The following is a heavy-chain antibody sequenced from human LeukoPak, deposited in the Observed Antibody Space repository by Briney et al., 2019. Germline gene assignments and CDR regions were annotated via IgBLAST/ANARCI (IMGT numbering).Heavy chain of an antibody. CDR1: GFTFSSYG. D-gene: IGHD7-27*01. CDR2: IYSGGST. J-gene: IGHJ4*02. V-gene: IGHV3-53*01. Sequence: GGSLRLSCAASGFTFSSYGMSWVRQAPGKGLEWVSVIYSGGSTYYADSVKGRFTISRDNSKNTLYLQMNSLRAEDTAVYYCARGNWGSVDYWGQGALVTVSS. CDR3: ARGNWGSVDY.